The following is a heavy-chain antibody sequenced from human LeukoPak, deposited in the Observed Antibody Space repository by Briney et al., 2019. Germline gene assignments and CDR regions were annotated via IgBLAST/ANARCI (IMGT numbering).Heavy chain of an antibody. J-gene: IGHJ3*02. D-gene: IGHD3-9*01. CDR1: GFTFDDYG. CDR3: ARAPAYYDILTGYPKWGAFDI. Sequence: GGSLRLSCAASGFTFDDYGMSWVRQAPGKGLEWVSGINWNGGCTGYADSVKGRFTISRDNTKNSLYLQMNSLRAEDTALYHCARAPAYYDILTGYPKWGAFDIWGQGTMVTVSS. V-gene: IGHV3-20*01. CDR2: INWNGGCT.